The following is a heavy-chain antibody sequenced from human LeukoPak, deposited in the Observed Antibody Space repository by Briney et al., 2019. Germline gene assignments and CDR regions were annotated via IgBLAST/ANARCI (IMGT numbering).Heavy chain of an antibody. CDR1: GFPFSTYA. V-gene: IGHV3-23*01. D-gene: IGHD1-26*01. J-gene: IGHJ4*02. Sequence: GGSLRHSCAASGFPFSTYAMNEVGEAPGKSLEALSGLIGNGDITYYADSVKGRFTISRDNPKNTLYLQMNSLRAEDTALYYCAKDRVPDGMWEVDYWGQGTPVTVSS. CDR3: AKDRVPDGMWEVDY. CDR2: LIGNGDIT.